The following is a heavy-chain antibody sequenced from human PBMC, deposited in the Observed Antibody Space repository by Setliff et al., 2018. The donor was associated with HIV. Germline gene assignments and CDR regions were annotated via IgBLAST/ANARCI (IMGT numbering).Heavy chain of an antibody. CDR3: TRDRGIDSGCPWWYFDL. V-gene: IGHV3-49*04. CDR1: GFSFGDYA. D-gene: IGHD3-22*01. CDR2: IRSKANGGTT. Sequence: GGSLRLSCTASGFSFGDYAMSWVRQAPGKGLEWVGFIRSKANGGTTEDAASVKGRFTISREDSKSIAYLQMNRLTTEDTAVYYCTRDRGIDSGCPWWYFDLWGRGTLVTVSS. J-gene: IGHJ2*01.